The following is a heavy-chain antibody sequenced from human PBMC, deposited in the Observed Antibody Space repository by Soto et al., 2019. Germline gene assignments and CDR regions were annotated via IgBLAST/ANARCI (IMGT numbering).Heavy chain of an antibody. V-gene: IGHV3-30-3*01. CDR2: ISSDGNHK. D-gene: IGHD1-26*01. Sequence: QVKLVESGGGLVQPGRSLSLSCAASGFNVSAYTRPWVGQAPGKGLEWVAVISSDGNHKYYTDSVKGRFTISRDTSTNTLYLQMNSLRAEDTAVYYCARWEQPLFDYWGQGTLVTVSS. CDR1: GFNVSAYT. CDR3: ARWEQPLFDY. J-gene: IGHJ4*02.